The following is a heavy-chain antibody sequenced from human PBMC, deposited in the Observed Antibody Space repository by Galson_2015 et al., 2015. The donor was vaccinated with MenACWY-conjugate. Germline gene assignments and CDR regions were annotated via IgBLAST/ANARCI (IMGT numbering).Heavy chain of an antibody. J-gene: IGHJ4*02. CDR2: IWYDGSNK. V-gene: IGHV3-33*01. D-gene: IGHD3-22*01. Sequence: SLRLSCAASGFTFSSYGMHWVRQAPGKGLEWVAVIWYDGSNKYYADSVKGRFTISRDNSKNTLYLQMNSLRAEDTAVYYCARHYDSSGYFDSWAQGTLVTVSS. CDR3: ARHYDSSGYFDS. CDR1: GFTFSSYG.